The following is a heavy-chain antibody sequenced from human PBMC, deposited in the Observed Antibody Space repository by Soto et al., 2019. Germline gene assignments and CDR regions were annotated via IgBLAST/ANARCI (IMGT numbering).Heavy chain of an antibody. D-gene: IGHD6-13*01. CDR3: VRDVPGSSYFDY. CDR2: IYSSGST. V-gene: IGHV4-59*01. CDR1: GGSISGYY. Sequence: PSETLSLTCTVSGGSISGYYWSWIRQPPGKGLEWIGYIYSSGSTSYNPSLKSRVTISVDTSQNQFSLKLRSVTAADTAVYYCVRDVPGSSYFDYWGQGALVTVSS. J-gene: IGHJ4*02.